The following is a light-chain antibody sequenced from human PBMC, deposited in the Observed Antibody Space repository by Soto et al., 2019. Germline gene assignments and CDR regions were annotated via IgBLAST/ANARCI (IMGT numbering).Light chain of an antibody. CDR2: GAS. Sequence: EIVLTQSPGTLSLSPGERATLSCRASQTVSSNYLAWYQQKPGQAPNLLIYGASNRATGIPDRFSGSGYGTDFTLTISRLEPEDFAVYYCQQYGASPITFGQGTRLEIK. CDR3: QQYGASPIT. CDR1: QTVSSNY. V-gene: IGKV3-20*01. J-gene: IGKJ5*01.